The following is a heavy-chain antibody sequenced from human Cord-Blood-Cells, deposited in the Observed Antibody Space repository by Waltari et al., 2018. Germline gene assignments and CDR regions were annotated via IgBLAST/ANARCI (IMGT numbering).Heavy chain of an antibody. Sequence: QVQLQESGPGLVKPSETLSLTCTVSGGSISSYYWSWIRQPPGKGLEWIGYIYYSGSTNYNPSLMSRVTISVDTSKNQFSLKLSSVTAADTAVYYCARDRRYYGSGSYAFDIWGQGTMVTVSS. CDR3: ARDRRYYGSGSYAFDI. CDR1: GGSISSYY. D-gene: IGHD3-10*01. CDR2: IYYSGST. J-gene: IGHJ3*02. V-gene: IGHV4-59*01.